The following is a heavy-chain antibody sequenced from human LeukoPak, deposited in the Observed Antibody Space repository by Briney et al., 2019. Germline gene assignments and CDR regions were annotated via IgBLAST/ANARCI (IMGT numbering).Heavy chain of an antibody. D-gene: IGHD3-10*01. J-gene: IGHJ4*02. CDR2: IYYNGNT. V-gene: IGHV4-30-4*01. CDR1: GGWGGDYY. CDR3: ARRHGSGRAC. Sequence: SETLSLTCTVSGGWGGDYYWSWIRQPPGKGLEWIGYIYYNGNTFYTPSLKSRVTISFDASKNQFSLKLTSVTAADTAVYYCARRHGSGRACWGQGTLVTVSS.